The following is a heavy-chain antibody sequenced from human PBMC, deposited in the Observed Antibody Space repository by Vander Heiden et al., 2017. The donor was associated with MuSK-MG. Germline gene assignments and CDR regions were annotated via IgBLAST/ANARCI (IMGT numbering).Heavy chain of an antibody. Sequence: EVQLLESGGGLVQPGGSLRLSCAASGFTFSSYAMSWVRQVPGKGLEWVSAISGSGCSTYYADSVKGRFTISRDNSKNTLYLQMNSRRAEDTAVYYCAKSKDYDGSGSSADVWGQGTTVTVSS. CDR1: GFTFSSYA. J-gene: IGHJ6*02. D-gene: IGHD3-10*01. CDR3: AKSKDYDGSGSSADV. V-gene: IGHV3-23*01. CDR2: ISGSGCST.